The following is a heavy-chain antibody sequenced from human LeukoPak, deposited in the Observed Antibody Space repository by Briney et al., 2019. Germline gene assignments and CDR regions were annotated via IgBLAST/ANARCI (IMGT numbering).Heavy chain of an antibody. CDR2: ISGSGDTT. Sequence: GGSLRRSCAASGFTFSNYAMSWFRQAPGKWLEWASGISGSGDTTYYADSEKGRFTISRDNSRNTLFLQMNSLRVEDTAVYFCARESLRALAGYLDYWGQGSLVIVSS. J-gene: IGHJ4*02. CDR1: GFTFSNYA. V-gene: IGHV3-23*01. CDR3: ARESLRALAGYLDY. D-gene: IGHD6-19*01.